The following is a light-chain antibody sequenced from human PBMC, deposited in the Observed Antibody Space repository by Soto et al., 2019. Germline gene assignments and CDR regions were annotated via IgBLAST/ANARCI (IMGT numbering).Light chain of an antibody. CDR3: QQLNSFPL. V-gene: IGKV1-9*01. CDR2: SAS. J-gene: IGKJ3*01. CDR1: EDIGSY. Sequence: DIQLTQSPSSLSASVGDRVTVTCRASEDIGSYVAWYQQKPGEGPKLLIYSASTLKSGVPARFSGSGSGTEFTLTISSLQPEDFATYYCQQLNSFPLFGPGTRVDIK.